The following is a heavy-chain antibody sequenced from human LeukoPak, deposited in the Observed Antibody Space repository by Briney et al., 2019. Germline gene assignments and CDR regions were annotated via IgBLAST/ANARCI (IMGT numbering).Heavy chain of an antibody. V-gene: IGHV3-23*01. CDR3: AKRLPNYYGGNALDY. CDR1: GFTFSSYA. CDR2: ISGSGGST. J-gene: IGHJ4*02. Sequence: GGSLRLSCAASGFTFSSYAMNWVRQAPGKGLEWVSEISGSGGSTYYAYSVKGRFTISRDNSKNTLYLQINSLRAEDTAAYYCAKRLPNYYGGNALDYWGQGTLVTVSS. D-gene: IGHD4-23*01.